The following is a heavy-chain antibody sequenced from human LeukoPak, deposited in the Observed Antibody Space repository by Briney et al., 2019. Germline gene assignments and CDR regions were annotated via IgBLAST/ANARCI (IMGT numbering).Heavy chain of an antibody. CDR2: ISINGGST. Sequence: GRSLGLSCAASGFTFSSYAMHWVRQAPGKGLEYVSAISINGGSTYYANSVKGRFTISRDNSKNTLYLQMGSLRAEDMAVYYCAGGCSSTSCSGGYYYYYGMDVWGQGTTVTVSS. CDR1: GFTFSSYA. V-gene: IGHV3-64*01. D-gene: IGHD2-2*01. J-gene: IGHJ6*02. CDR3: AGGCSSTSCSGGYYYYYGMDV.